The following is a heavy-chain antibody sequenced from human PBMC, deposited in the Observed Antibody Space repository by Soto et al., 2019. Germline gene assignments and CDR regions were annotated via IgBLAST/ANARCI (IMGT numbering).Heavy chain of an antibody. D-gene: IGHD6-19*01. V-gene: IGHV1-69*13. Sequence: SVKVSCKASGGTFSSYAISWVRQAPGQGLEWMGGIIPIFGTANYAQKFQGRVTITADESTSTAYMELSSLRSEDTAVYYCARSIAVAGTFDYWGQGTLVTVSS. J-gene: IGHJ4*02. CDR3: ARSIAVAGTFDY. CDR1: GGTFSSYA. CDR2: IIPIFGTA.